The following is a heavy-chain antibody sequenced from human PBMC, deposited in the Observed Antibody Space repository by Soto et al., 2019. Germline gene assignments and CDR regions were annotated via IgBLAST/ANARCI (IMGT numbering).Heavy chain of an antibody. Sequence: GGSLRLSCAVSGFTLSDHYIDWVRQAPGKGLEWVGRSRDKANGYSTQYAASLKGRFTTSRDDSKNSLYLQMNSLKTEDTAVYYCVRAKYFSDSSGYSRRFDYWGQGTLVTVYS. D-gene: IGHD3-22*01. V-gene: IGHV3-72*01. CDR1: GFTLSDHY. J-gene: IGHJ4*02. CDR2: SRDKANGYST. CDR3: VRAKYFSDSSGYSRRFDY.